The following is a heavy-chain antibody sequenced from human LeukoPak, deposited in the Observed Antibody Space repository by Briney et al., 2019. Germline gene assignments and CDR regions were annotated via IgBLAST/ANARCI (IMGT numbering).Heavy chain of an antibody. CDR1: GESFSSYY. CDR2: INHSGNT. CDR3: ARVDGDGYNIPDY. J-gene: IGHJ4*02. Sequence: SETLSLTCAVYGESFSSYYWSWIRQPPGKGLESIGEINHSGNTNYNPSLKSRVTISVDTSKNQFSLKLSSVTAADTAVYYCARVDGDGYNIPDYWGQGTLVTVSS. D-gene: IGHD5-24*01. V-gene: IGHV4-34*01.